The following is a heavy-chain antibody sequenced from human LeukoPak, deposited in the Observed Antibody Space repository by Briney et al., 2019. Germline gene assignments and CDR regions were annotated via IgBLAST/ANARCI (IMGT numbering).Heavy chain of an antibody. Sequence: SETLSLTCTVSGGSISSSAYYWGWIRQSPGKGLEWIGSIYYSGSTYYNPSLKSRVTISVDTSKNQFSLKLNSVTGADTAVYYCARPPNTSYYGSGRGFFDLWGRGTLVTVSS. CDR2: IYYSGST. D-gene: IGHD3-10*01. V-gene: IGHV4-39*01. J-gene: IGHJ2*01. CDR1: GGSISSSAYY. CDR3: ARPPNTSYYGSGRGFFDL.